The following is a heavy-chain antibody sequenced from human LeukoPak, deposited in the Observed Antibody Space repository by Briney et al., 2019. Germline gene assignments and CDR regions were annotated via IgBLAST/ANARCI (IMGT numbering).Heavy chain of an antibody. V-gene: IGHV4-61*02. J-gene: IGHJ4*02. CDR1: GASTSSGLYY. Sequence: SETLSLTCTVSGASTSSGLYYWNWFRQPAGKGLEYIGRIYNSGSTNYNPSLKSRVTISVDTPKNQFSLKLTFVTASDLAVYYCASSNWLRDANFDSWGQGTLVTVSS. D-gene: IGHD6-13*01. CDR3: ASSNWLRDANFDS. CDR2: IYNSGST.